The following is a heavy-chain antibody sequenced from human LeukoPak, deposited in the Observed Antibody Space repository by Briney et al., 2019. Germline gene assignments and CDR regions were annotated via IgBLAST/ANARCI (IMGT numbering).Heavy chain of an antibody. CDR2: INWNGGVT. V-gene: IGHV3-20*04. CDR3: AREYYGSGSYYNVGY. Sequence: VGCLRLSCAASGFTFDDYGMSWVRQVPGKGLEWVSGINWNGGVTGYADSVKGRFTISRDNDKKSLYVQMNSLRAEDTVLYYCAREYYGSGSYYNVGYWGQGTLVTVSS. CDR1: GFTFDDYG. J-gene: IGHJ4*02. D-gene: IGHD3-10*01.